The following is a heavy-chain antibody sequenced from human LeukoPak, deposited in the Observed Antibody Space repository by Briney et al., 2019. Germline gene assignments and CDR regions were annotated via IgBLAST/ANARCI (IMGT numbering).Heavy chain of an antibody. CDR2: IIPIFGTA. V-gene: IGHV1-69*05. CDR1: GGTFNSYA. D-gene: IGHD2-2*01. Sequence: SVKVSCKASGGTFNSYAISWVRQAPGQGLKWMGGIIPIFGTANYAQKFQGRIQLTTDESTSTAYMELSSLRSEDTAVYYCARPLYCRSTSCQHDAFDIWGQGTMVTVSS. J-gene: IGHJ3*02. CDR3: ARPLYCRSTSCQHDAFDI.